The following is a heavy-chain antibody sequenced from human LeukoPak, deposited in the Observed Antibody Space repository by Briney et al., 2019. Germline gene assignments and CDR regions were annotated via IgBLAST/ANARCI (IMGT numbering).Heavy chain of an antibody. V-gene: IGHV1-69*04. D-gene: IGHD6-19*01. CDR1: GGTFSSYA. Sequence: ASVKVSCKASGGTFSSYAISWVRQAPGQGLEWMGRIIPILGIANYAQKFQGRVTITADKSTSTAYMELSSLRSEDTAVYYCARRTYSSGWPSDYWGQGTLVTVSS. CDR2: IIPILGIA. CDR3: ARRTYSSGWPSDY. J-gene: IGHJ4*02.